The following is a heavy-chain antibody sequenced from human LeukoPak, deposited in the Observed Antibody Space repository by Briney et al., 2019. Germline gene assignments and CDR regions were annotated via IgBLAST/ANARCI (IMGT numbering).Heavy chain of an antibody. Sequence: PGGSLRLSCAASGFTFSDYYMSWIRQAPGRGLEWVSYISSSGSTIYYADSVKGRFTISRDNAKNSLYLQMNSLRAEDTAVYYCATDPGSSSSDDYWGQGTLVTVSS. CDR3: ATDPGSSSSDDY. V-gene: IGHV3-11*04. CDR2: ISSSGSTI. CDR1: GFTFSDYY. D-gene: IGHD6-6*01. J-gene: IGHJ4*02.